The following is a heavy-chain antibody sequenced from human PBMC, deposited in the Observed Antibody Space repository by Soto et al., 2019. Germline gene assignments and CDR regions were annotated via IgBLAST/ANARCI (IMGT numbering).Heavy chain of an antibody. Sequence: GGSLRLSCAASGFTVSSYAMSWVRQAPGKGLEWVSAISGSGGSTYYADSVKGRFTISRDNSKNTLYLQMNSLRAEDTAVYYCAKGARIYYYYYMDVWGKGTTVTVSS. V-gene: IGHV3-23*01. CDR1: GFTVSSYA. CDR3: AKGARIYYYYYMDV. J-gene: IGHJ6*03. CDR2: ISGSGGST.